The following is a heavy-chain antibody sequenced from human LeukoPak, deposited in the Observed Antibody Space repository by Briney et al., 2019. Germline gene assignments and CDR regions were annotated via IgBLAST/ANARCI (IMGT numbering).Heavy chain of an antibody. CDR3: AKDKGMRVGATMDY. CDR2: IKQDGSEK. D-gene: IGHD1-26*01. Sequence: QSGGSLRLSCAASGFTFSSYWMSWVRQAPGKGLEWVANIKQDGSEKYYVDSVKGRFTISRDNAKNSLYLQMNSLRAEDTALYYCAKDKGMRVGATMDYWGQGTLVTVSS. J-gene: IGHJ4*02. CDR1: GFTFSSYW. V-gene: IGHV3-7*03.